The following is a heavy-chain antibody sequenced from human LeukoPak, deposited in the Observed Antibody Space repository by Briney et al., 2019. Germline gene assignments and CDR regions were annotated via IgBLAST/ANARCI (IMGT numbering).Heavy chain of an antibody. Sequence: SGGSLRLSCAASGFTFSSYAMTWVRQAPGKGLEWVSAISGSGGITNYADSVKGRFTISRDNAKNSLYLQMNSLRAEDTAVYYCARSSGSYLSYWGQGTLVTVSS. CDR3: ARSSGSYLSY. V-gene: IGHV3-23*01. CDR2: ISGSGGIT. CDR1: GFTFSSYA. D-gene: IGHD1-26*01. J-gene: IGHJ4*02.